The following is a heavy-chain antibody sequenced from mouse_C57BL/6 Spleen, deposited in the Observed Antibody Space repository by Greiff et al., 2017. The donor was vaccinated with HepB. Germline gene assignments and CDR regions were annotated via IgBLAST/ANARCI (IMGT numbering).Heavy chain of an antibody. D-gene: IGHD2-3*01. CDR2: INPSNGGT. V-gene: IGHV1-53*01. J-gene: IGHJ1*03. CDR1: GYTFTSYW. CDR3: ARYPYDGYSRWYFDV. Sequence: QVQLQQPGTELVKPGASVKLSCKASGYTFTSYWMHWVKQRPGQGLEWIGNINPSNGGTNYNQKFKGKSTLTVDKSSSTAYMQLSSLTSEDSAVYYCARYPYDGYSRWYFDVWGTGTTVTVSS.